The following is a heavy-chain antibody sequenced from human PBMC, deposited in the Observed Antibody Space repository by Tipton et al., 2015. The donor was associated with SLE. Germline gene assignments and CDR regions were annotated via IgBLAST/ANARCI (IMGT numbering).Heavy chain of an antibody. D-gene: IGHD3-10*01. Sequence: TLSLTCTVSGGSISSSSYYWGWIRQPPGKGLEWIGSIYYSGSTYYNPSLKSRVTISVDRSKNQFSLKLSSVTAADTAVYYCARGDRGSQGAFDIWGQGTMVTVSS. CDR2: IYYSGST. CDR1: GGSISSSSYY. CDR3: ARGDRGSQGAFDI. J-gene: IGHJ3*02. V-gene: IGHV4-39*07.